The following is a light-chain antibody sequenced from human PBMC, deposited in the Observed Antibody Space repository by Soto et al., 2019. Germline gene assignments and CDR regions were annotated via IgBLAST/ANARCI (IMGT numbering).Light chain of an antibody. CDR1: QSVSSN. CDR3: QQYNNWPPVT. CDR2: GAS. V-gene: IGKV3-15*01. J-gene: IGKJ1*01. Sequence: EIVMTQSPATLPVSPGERATLSCRASQSVSSNLAWYQQKPGQAPRLLIYGASTRATGIPARFSGSGSGTEFTLTISSLQSEDFADYYCQQYNNWPPVTFGQGTKVDIK.